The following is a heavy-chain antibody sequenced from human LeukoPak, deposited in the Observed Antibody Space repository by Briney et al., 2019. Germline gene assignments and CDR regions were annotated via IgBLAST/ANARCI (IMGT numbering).Heavy chain of an antibody. J-gene: IGHJ4*02. V-gene: IGHV1-69*05. CDR2: IIPIFGTA. CDR3: ARVEDYVWGSYRYTALGY. CDR1: GGTFSSYA. Sequence: SVKVSCKASGGTFSSYANSWVRQAPGQGLEWMGGIIPIFGTANYAQKFQGRVTITTDESTSTAYMELSSLRSEDTAVYYCARVEDYVWGSYRYTALGYWGQGTLVTVSS. D-gene: IGHD3-16*02.